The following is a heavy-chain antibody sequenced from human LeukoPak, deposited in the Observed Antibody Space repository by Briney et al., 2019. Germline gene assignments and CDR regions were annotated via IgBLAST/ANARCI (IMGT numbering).Heavy chain of an antibody. J-gene: IGHJ5*02. V-gene: IGHV3-23*01. CDR2: TVSRGTT. Sequence: GGSLRLSCVASGFTFTSDAMNWVRQAPGRGLEWVSSTVSRGTTQYADSVKGRFTVSRDTSKNTLYLQMNSLRADDTAVYYCAKCSTSAYTTGWCNWIDPWGQGTLVTVSS. CDR3: AKCSTSAYTTGWCNWIDP. CDR1: GFTFTSDA. D-gene: IGHD6-19*01.